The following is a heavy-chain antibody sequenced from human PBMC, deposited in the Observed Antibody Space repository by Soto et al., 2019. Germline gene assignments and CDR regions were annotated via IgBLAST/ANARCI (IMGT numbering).Heavy chain of an antibody. J-gene: IGHJ4*02. CDR1: GFTFSDYY. D-gene: IGHD3-3*01. CDR3: ARRRDFLDY. V-gene: IGHV3-11*01. CDR2: IGSGGGSI. Sequence: GGSLRLSCAASGFTFSDYYMTWIRQAPGKGLEWASYIGSGGGSIYYADSVKGRFTISSDNAKSSLYLQMNSLRTEDTAVYYCARRRDFLDYWGQGTLVTVSS.